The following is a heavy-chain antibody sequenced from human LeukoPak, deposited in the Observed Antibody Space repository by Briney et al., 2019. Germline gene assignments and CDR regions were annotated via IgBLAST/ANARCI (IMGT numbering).Heavy chain of an antibody. CDR2: INHIGST. Sequence: PSETLSLTCAVYGGSFSGYYWSWIRQPPGKVLEWNGEINHIGSTNYNPTLKSRVTISVDTSKNQFSLKLSSVTAADTAVYYCARVSIRLRFLAWLPDNWFDPWGQGTLVTVSS. J-gene: IGHJ5*02. CDR3: ARVSIRLRFLAWLPDNWFDP. CDR1: GGSFSGYY. V-gene: IGHV4-34*01. D-gene: IGHD3-3*01.